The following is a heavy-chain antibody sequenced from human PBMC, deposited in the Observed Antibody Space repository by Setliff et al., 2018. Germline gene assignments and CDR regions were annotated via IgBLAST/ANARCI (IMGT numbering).Heavy chain of an antibody. CDR2: ISAYNGNT. J-gene: IGHJ6*02. D-gene: IGHD1-26*01. V-gene: IGHV1-18*01. CDR3: ASGRGGGGLDYYYYGMDV. CDR1: GYTFTSYG. Sequence: ASVKVSCKASGYTFTSYGISWVRQAPGQGLEWMGWISAYNGNTNYAQKLQGRVTMTTDTTTSTAYMELRSLRSDDTAVYYCASGRGGGGLDYYYYGMDVWGQGTTVTVSS.